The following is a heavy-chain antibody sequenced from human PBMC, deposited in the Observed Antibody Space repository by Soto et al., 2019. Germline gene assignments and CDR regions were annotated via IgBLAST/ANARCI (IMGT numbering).Heavy chain of an antibody. CDR2: IIPISGTA. V-gene: IGHV1-69*01. Sequence: QVQLVQSGAEVKKPGSSVKVSCKASGGSFSDFAISWVRQAPGQALEWMGGIIPISGTANYAQKFQGRVNITADESTSTAYMELSSLSYDDTAVFYWASTPGGSHDPFYLVEVWGRGTTVSVSS. J-gene: IGHJ6*02. D-gene: IGHD1-26*01. CDR3: ASTPGGSHDPFYLVEV. CDR1: GGSFSDFA.